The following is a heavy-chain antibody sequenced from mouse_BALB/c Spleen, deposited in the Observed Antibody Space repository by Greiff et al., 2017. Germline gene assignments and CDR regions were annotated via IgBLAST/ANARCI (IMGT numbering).Heavy chain of an antibody. CDR1: GYSITSDYA. CDR2: ISYSGST. D-gene: IGHD4-1*01. J-gene: IGHJ3*01. V-gene: IGHV3-2*02. CDR3: AREGTGTGFAY. Sequence: EVHLVESGPGLVKPSQSLSLTCTVTGYSITSDYAWNWIRQFPGNKLEWMGYISYSGSTSYNPSLKSRISITRDTSKNQFFLQLNSVTTEDTATYYCAREGTGTGFAYWGQGTLVTVSA.